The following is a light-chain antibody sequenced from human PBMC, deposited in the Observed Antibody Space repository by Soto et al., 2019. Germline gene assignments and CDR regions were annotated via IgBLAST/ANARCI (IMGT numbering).Light chain of an antibody. CDR2: GAS. J-gene: IGKJ4*01. V-gene: IGKV3-20*01. Sequence: EIVLTQSPDTLSLSPGERATLSCRASQSVSSSNLAWYQQKPGQAPRLLIYGASSRATGLPDRFSGSGSGTEFTLTITRLEPEDSAVYYCQQYGSSPLTFGGGTKVEIK. CDR1: QSVSSSN. CDR3: QQYGSSPLT.